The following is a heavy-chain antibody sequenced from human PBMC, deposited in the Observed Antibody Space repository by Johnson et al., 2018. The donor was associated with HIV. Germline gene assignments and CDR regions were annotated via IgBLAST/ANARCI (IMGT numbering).Heavy chain of an antibody. J-gene: IGHJ3*01. D-gene: IGHD6-6*01. V-gene: IGHV3-30*04. Sequence: QVQLVESGGGVVQPGRSLRLSCAASGFTFSSYAMHWVRQAPGKGLEWVAVISYDGSNKYYADSVKGRFTISRDNSKNTLYLQMNSLRVDDTAVYYCARDPGAGSSSHERSWGGFDLWGQGTTVAVSS. CDR3: ARDPGAGSSSHERSWGGFDL. CDR2: ISYDGSNK. CDR1: GFTFSSYA.